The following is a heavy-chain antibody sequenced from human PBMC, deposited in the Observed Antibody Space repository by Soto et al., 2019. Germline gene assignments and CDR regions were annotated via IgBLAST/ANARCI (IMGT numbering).Heavy chain of an antibody. V-gene: IGHV5-51*01. CDR3: ARDITGTTTGPTWFDP. CDR2: IYPGDSDT. Sequence: GESLKISCKGSGCSFTSYWIGWVRQMPGKGLEWMGIIYPGDSDTRYSPSFQGQVTISADKSISTAYLQWSSLKASDTAMYYCARDITGTTTGPTWFDPWGQGTLVTVSS. J-gene: IGHJ5*02. D-gene: IGHD1-20*01. CDR1: GCSFTSYW.